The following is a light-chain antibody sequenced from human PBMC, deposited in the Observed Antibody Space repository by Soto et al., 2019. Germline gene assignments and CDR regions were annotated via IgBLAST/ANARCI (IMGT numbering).Light chain of an antibody. J-gene: IGKJ1*01. V-gene: IGKV1-5*01. Sequence: IQMTQSPSTLSASLGERVKITCRASQSISSWLAWYQQKPGKAPKLLIYDASSLESGVPSRFRGSGSGTEFTLTISSLQPDDFATYYCQQYNSYSWTFGQGTKADIK. CDR1: QSISSW. CDR3: QQYNSYSWT. CDR2: DAS.